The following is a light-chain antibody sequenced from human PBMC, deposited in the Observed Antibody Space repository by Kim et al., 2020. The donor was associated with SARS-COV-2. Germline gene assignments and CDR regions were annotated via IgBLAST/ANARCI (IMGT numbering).Light chain of an antibody. J-gene: IGLJ1*01. V-gene: IGLV3-1*01. Sequence: SYELTQPPSVSFSSGPPALITCSGDKLGDKYACWYQQKPGQSPVLVIYQDSKRPSGIPERFSGSNSGNTATLTISGTQAMDEADYYCQAWDSSTGVFGTGTKVTVL. CDR3: QAWDSSTGV. CDR2: QDS. CDR1: KLGDKY.